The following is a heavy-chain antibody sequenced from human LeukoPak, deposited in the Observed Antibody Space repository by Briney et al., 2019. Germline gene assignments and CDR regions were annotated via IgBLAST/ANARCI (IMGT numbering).Heavy chain of an antibody. CDR1: GDSISRYY. V-gene: IGHV4-4*07. CDR2: IFAGGST. D-gene: IGHD5-18*01. Sequence: PSETLSLTCTVSGDSISRYYWSWIRQPAGKGLEWIGRIFAGGSTNYNPSLKNRVIMSVDTSKNQFSLNLSSVTAADTAVYYCARRGYSYGWDYWGQETLVTVSS. J-gene: IGHJ4*02. CDR3: ARRGYSYGWDY.